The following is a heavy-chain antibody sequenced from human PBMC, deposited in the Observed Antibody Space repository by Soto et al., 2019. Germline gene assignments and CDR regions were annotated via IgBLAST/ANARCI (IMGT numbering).Heavy chain of an antibody. CDR2: INPSGGST. CDR3: ARVRRIARPLDY. J-gene: IGHJ4*02. Sequence: ASVKVSCKASGYTFTSYYMHWVRQAPGQGLEWMGIINPSGGSTSYAQKFQGRVTMTRDTSTSTVYMELSSLRSEDTAVYYCARVRRIARPLDYRYTGTLVTGSS. CDR1: GYTFTSYY. D-gene: IGHD6-13*01. V-gene: IGHV1-46*03.